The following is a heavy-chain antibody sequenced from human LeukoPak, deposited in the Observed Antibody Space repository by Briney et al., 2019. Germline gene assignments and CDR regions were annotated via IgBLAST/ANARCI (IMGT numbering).Heavy chain of an antibody. J-gene: IGHJ5*02. V-gene: IGHV1-18*01. CDR2: ISAYNGNT. CDR3: ARVGSGYYGSGPRFDP. CDR1: GYTFTSYG. Sequence: ASVKVSCKASGYTFTSYGISWVRQAPGQGLEWMGWISAYNGNTNYAQKLQGRVTMTTDTSTSTAYMELRSLRSDDTAVYYCARVGSGYYGSGPRFDPWGQGTLVTVSS. D-gene: IGHD3-10*01.